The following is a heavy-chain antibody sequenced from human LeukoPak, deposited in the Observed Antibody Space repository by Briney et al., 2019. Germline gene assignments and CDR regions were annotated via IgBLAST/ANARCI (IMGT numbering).Heavy chain of an antibody. V-gene: IGHV1-18*01. D-gene: IGHD6-13*01. CDR3: ARVAIAAAGNAFDI. CDR1: GYTFTSYG. J-gene: IGHJ3*02. Sequence: ASVKVSCKASGYTFTSYGVTWVRQAPGQGLEWMGWISAYNGNTNYAQNVQGRVTMSRDTSTSTAYMELRSLRSDDTAVYYCARVAIAAAGNAFDIWGQGTMVTVSS. CDR2: ISAYNGNT.